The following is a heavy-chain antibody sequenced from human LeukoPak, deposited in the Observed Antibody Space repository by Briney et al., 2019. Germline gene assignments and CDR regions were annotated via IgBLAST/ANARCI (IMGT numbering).Heavy chain of an antibody. V-gene: IGHV1-2*02. CDR3: ARDGGSAAGYFDY. CDR1: GYTFTGYY. D-gene: IGHD6-13*01. Sequence: GASVKVSCKASGYTFTGYYMHWVRQAPGQGLEWMGWINPNSGGTNYAQKFQGRVTMTRDTSISTAYMELSRLRSDDTAVYYCARDGGSAAGYFDYWGQGTLVTVSS. CDR2: INPNSGGT. J-gene: IGHJ4*02.